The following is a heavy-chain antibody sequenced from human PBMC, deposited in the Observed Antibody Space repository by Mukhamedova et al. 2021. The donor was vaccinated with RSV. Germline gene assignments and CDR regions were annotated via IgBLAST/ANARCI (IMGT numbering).Heavy chain of an antibody. V-gene: IGHV3-30*14. Sequence: LTISRDNSKNTLYLQMNSLRAEDTAVYYCASRILRYFDWLLGPLDYWGQGTLVTVSS. D-gene: IGHD3-9*01. CDR3: ASRILRYFDWLLGPLDY. J-gene: IGHJ4*02.